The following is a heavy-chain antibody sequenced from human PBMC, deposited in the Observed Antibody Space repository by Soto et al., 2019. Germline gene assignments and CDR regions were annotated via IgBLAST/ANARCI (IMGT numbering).Heavy chain of an antibody. CDR3: ARGDGSGSYHWFDP. J-gene: IGHJ5*02. CDR2: INHSGST. V-gene: IGHV4-34*01. CDR1: GGSFSGYY. D-gene: IGHD3-10*01. Sequence: SETLCLTCAVYGGSFSGYYWSWIRQPPGKGLEWIGEINHSGSTNYNPSLKSRVTISVDTSKNQFSLKLSSVTAADTAVYYCARGDGSGSYHWFDPWGQGTLGTVS.